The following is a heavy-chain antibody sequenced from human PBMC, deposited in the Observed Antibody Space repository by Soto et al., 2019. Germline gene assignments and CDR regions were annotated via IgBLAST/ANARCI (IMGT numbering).Heavy chain of an antibody. CDR1: GGSISSSSYY. Sequence: SETLSLTCTVSGGSISSSSYYWGWIRQPPGKGLEWIGSIYYSGSTYYNPSLKSRVTISVDTSKNQFSLKLSSVTAADTAVYYCARHVVGATEMGVFDYWGQGTLVTVSS. D-gene: IGHD1-26*01. V-gene: IGHV4-39*01. J-gene: IGHJ4*02. CDR3: ARHVVGATEMGVFDY. CDR2: IYYSGST.